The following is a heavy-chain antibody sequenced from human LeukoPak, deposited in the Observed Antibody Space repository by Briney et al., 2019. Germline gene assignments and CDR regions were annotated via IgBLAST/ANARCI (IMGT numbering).Heavy chain of an antibody. D-gene: IGHD2-2*01. V-gene: IGHV3-7*01. CDR3: ARVLPVASRDY. CDR1: GFTFSTHW. Sequence: GGSLRLSCAASGFTFSTHWMSWVRQAPGKGLEWVANIKQDGSDKFYVDSVKGRFTISRDNAKNSMYLQMNSLRAEDTAVYYCARVLPVASRDYWGQGTPVTVSS. CDR2: IKQDGSDK. J-gene: IGHJ4*02.